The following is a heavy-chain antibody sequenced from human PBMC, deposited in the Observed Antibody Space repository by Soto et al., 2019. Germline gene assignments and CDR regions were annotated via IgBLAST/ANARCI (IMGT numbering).Heavy chain of an antibody. V-gene: IGHV3-23*01. J-gene: IGHJ3*02. CDR3: AKGRITMVRGVIKYDAFDI. Sequence: GGSLRLSCAASGFTFSSYAMSWVRQAPGKGLEWVSAISGSGGSTYYADSVKGRFTISRDNSKNTLYLQMNSLRAEDTAVYYCAKGRITMVRGVIKYDAFDIWGQGTMVTVSS. CDR2: ISGSGGST. D-gene: IGHD3-10*01. CDR1: GFTFSSYA.